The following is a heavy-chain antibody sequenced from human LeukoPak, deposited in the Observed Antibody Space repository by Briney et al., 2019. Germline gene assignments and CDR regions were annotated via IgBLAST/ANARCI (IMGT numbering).Heavy chain of an antibody. Sequence: GESLKISCKGSGYSFTSYWIGWVRQMPRKGLEWMGIIYPGDSDTRYSPSFQGQVTISADKSISTAYLQWSSLKASDTAMYYCARRGGGSSPGGYYYYGMDVWGQGTTVTVSS. J-gene: IGHJ6*02. V-gene: IGHV5-51*01. CDR1: GYSFTSYW. CDR3: ARRGGGSSPGGYYYYGMDV. CDR2: IYPGDSDT. D-gene: IGHD1-26*01.